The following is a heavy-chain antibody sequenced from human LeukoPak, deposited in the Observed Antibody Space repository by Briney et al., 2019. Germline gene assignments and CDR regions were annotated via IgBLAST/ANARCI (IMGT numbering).Heavy chain of an antibody. V-gene: IGHV3-23*01. CDR2: ISDNGGRT. CDR3: ATDREGDPSAYYLV. D-gene: IGHD3-22*01. CDR1: VFTFSGCV. J-gene: IGHJ4*02. Sequence: PGGSLRLSCAVSVFTFSGCVMSWVRQAPGKGLEWVSTISDNGGRTYYADSVKGRFTISRDNSKNTLFLQMNSLRAEDSAVYYCATDREGDPSAYYLVGGQGTLITVSS.